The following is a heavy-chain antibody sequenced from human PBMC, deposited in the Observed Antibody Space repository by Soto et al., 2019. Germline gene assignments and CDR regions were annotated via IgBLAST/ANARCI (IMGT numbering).Heavy chain of an antibody. CDR2: IYYSGIT. V-gene: IGHV4-61*08. CDR1: GGSISSGGYY. Sequence: SETLSLTCTVSGGSISSGGYYWSWIRQHPGKGLEWIGYIYYSGITNYNPSLKSRVTISVDTSKNQFSLKLSSVTAADTAVYYCVRYKSNYYYGMDVWGQGTTVTVSS. CDR3: VRYKSNYYYGMDV. D-gene: IGHD1-20*01. J-gene: IGHJ6*02.